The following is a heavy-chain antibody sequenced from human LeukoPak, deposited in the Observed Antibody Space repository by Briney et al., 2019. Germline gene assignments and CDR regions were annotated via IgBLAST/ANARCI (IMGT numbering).Heavy chain of an antibody. Sequence: TGGSLRLSCAASGFTFDDYGMSWVRQAPGKGLEWVSGINWNGGSTGYADSVKGRFTISRDNAKNSLYLQVNSLRAEDTALYYCARDQAYSNYPYYYYYMDVWGKGTTVTVSS. CDR1: GFTFDDYG. CDR3: ARDQAYSNYPYYYYYMDV. CDR2: INWNGGST. D-gene: IGHD4-11*01. J-gene: IGHJ6*03. V-gene: IGHV3-20*04.